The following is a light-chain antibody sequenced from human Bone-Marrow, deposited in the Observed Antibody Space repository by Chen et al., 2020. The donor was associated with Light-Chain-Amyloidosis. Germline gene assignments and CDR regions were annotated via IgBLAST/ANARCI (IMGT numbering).Light chain of an antibody. Sequence: EIVLTQSPGTLSLSPGGGANLSCRASQTISSNYLTWYQQKFGQAPRLLIDGSSSRATGIPDRFTGSGSGTDFTLTNNRLEPEDFAMYYCQQYGTSPLTFGGGTKVEIK. CDR3: QQYGTSPLT. CDR1: QTISSNY. CDR2: GSS. J-gene: IGKJ4*01. V-gene: IGKV3-20*01.